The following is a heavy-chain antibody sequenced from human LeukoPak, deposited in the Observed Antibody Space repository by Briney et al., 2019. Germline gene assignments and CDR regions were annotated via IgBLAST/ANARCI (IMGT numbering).Heavy chain of an antibody. D-gene: IGHD3-3*01. J-gene: IGHJ4*02. CDR1: GFTFSTSA. V-gene: IGHV3-23*01. CDR2: IGNSAGST. CDR3: AKVGRADDYYFDY. Sequence: GGSLRLSCAASGFTFSTSAMTWVRQSPGKGLEWVSGIGNSAGSTYYADSVKGRFTISGDNSKNKLYLQMNSLRDEDTAVYYCAKVGRADDYYFDYWGQGTLVTVSS.